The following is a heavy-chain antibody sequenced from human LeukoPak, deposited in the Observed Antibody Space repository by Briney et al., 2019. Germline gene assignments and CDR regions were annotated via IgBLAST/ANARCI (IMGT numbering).Heavy chain of an antibody. CDR1: GYTFTGYY. D-gene: IGHD3-9*01. J-gene: IGHJ4*02. V-gene: IGHV1-2*02. CDR2: INPNSGGT. Sequence: ASVKVSRKASGYTFTGYYMHWVRQAPGQGLEWMGWINPNSGGTNYAQKFQGRVTMTRDTSISTAYMELSRLRSDDTAVYYCARGPHGRIYDILTGFDYWGQGTLVTVSS. CDR3: ARGPHGRIYDILTGFDY.